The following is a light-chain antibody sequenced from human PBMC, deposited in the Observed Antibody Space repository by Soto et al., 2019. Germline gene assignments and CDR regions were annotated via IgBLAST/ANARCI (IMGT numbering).Light chain of an antibody. J-gene: IGKJ1*01. CDR3: QQYNNWPPWT. Sequence: EMVLTQSPATLSVSPWERATLSCRASQSVSSNLAWYQQKPGQAPRLLIYGASTRATGIPARISGSGSGTEFTLTISSLQSEDFAVYYCQQYNNWPPWTFGQGTKVDIK. V-gene: IGKV3-15*01. CDR2: GAS. CDR1: QSVSSN.